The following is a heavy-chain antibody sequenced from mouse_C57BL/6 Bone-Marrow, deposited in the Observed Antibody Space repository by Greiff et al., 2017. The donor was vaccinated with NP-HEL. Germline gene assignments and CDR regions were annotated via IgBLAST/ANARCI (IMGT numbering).Heavy chain of an antibody. V-gene: IGHV1-55*01. Sequence: QVQLKQPGAELVKPGASVKMSCKASGYTFTSYWITWVKQRPGQGLEWIGDIYPGSGSTNYNEKFKSKATLTVDTSSSTAYMQLSSLTSEDSAVYYCASAYSRSAWFAYWGQGTLVTVSA. CDR3: ASAYSRSAWFAY. D-gene: IGHD2-12*01. J-gene: IGHJ3*01. CDR2: IYPGSGST. CDR1: GYTFTSYW.